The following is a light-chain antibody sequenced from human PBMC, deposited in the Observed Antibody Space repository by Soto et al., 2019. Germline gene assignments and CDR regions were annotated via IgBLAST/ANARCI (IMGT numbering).Light chain of an antibody. V-gene: IGKV3D-20*01. Sequence: PGERATLSCGASQRVDNNYVAWYQQKPGLAPRLLIYDAVNRTTGIPDRFSGGGSGTHFTLTISSLEPEDVAVYYCPQYGNSRYTFGQGTKVQIK. CDR2: DAV. CDR1: QRVDNNY. J-gene: IGKJ2*01. CDR3: PQYGNSRYT.